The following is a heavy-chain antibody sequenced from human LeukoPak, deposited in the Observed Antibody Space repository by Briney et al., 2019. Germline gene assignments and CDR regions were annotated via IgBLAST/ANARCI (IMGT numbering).Heavy chain of an antibody. CDR2: TYYSGST. V-gene: IGHV4-59*01. CDR3: ARESGYFDWLGGYYYGMDV. Sequence: SETLSLTCTVSDGSISSYYWSWIRQPPGKGLEWIGYTYYSGSTNYNPSLKSRVTISVDTSKNQFSLKLSSVTAADTAVYYCARESGYFDWLGGYYYGMDVWGQGTTVTVSS. D-gene: IGHD3-9*01. J-gene: IGHJ6*02. CDR1: DGSISSYY.